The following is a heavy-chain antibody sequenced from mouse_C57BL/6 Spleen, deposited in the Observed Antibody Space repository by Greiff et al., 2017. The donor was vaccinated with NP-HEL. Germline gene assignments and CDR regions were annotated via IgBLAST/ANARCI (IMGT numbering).Heavy chain of an antibody. D-gene: IGHD1-1*01. V-gene: IGHV10-1*01. CDR2: IRSKSNNYAT. Sequence: EVKVVESGGGLVQPKGSLKLSCAASGFSFNTYAMNWVRQAPGKGLEWVARIRSKSNNYATYYADSVKDRFTISRDDSESMLYLQMNNLKTEDTAMYYCVRQSSYGFAYWGQGTLVTVSA. CDR1: GFSFNTYA. J-gene: IGHJ3*01. CDR3: VRQSSYGFAY.